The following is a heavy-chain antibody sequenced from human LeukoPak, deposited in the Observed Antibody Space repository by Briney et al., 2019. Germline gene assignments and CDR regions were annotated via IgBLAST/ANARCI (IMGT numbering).Heavy chain of an antibody. CDR3: GRPYCSGGSCYYDY. Sequence: SETLSLTCTVSGGSISSYYWSWMRQPAGKGLEWIGRIYTSGSTNYNPSLKSRVTISVDTSKNQFSLKLSSMTAADTAVYYCGRPYCSGGSCYYDYWGQGTLVTVSS. CDR1: GGSISSYY. J-gene: IGHJ4*02. D-gene: IGHD2-15*01. V-gene: IGHV4-4*07. CDR2: IYTSGST.